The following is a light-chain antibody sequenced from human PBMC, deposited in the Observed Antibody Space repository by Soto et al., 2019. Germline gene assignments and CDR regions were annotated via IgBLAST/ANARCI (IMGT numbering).Light chain of an antibody. V-gene: IGKV3-20*01. CDR2: GAS. CDR3: QQYGSSPRT. J-gene: IGKJ1*01. CDR1: QSVSSSY. Sequence: ENVLTQSPGTLSLSPGERATLSCRASQSVSSSYLAWYQQKPGQAPRRLIYGASSRATGIPDRFSGSGSGTDFTLTISRLEPEDFAVYYCQQYGSSPRTFGQGTKVDIK.